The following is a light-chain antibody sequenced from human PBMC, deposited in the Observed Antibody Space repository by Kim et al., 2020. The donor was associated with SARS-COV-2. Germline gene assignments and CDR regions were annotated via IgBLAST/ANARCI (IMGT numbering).Light chain of an antibody. J-gene: IGKJ1*01. CDR2: DAS. CDR1: QNIRDN. CDR3: QQYNDWRT. V-gene: IGKV3-15*01. Sequence: EIVMTQSPATLSVSPGERATLSCRASQNIRDNLAWYQQKPGQAPRLLIYDASTRATDIPARFSGSGSGTEFTPTISSLQSEDCALYYCQQYNDWRTFGQGTKVDIK.